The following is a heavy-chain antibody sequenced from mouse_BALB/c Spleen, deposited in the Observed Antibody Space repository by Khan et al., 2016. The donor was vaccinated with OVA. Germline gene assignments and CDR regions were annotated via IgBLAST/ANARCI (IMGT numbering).Heavy chain of an antibody. CDR1: GYSITNNYA. V-gene: IGHV3-2*02. CDR2: ISYSGST. J-gene: IGHJ2*01. D-gene: IGHD1-1*01. CDR3: ARGNYYGYYFDY. Sequence: EVQLQESGPGLVKPSQSLSLTCTVTGYSITNNYAWNWIRQFPGNKLEWMGYISYSGSTNYNPSLKSRISITRDTSKNQFFLQLNSVTTEDTAIYYCARGNYYGYYFDYWGQGTTLTVSS.